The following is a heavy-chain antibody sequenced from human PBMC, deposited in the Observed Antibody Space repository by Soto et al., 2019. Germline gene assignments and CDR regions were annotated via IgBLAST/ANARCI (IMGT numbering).Heavy chain of an antibody. Sequence: SDTLSLTCAVSGYSISSGYYWGWIRQPPGKGLEWIGSIYHSGSTYYNPSLKSRVTISVDTSKNQFSLKLSSVTAADTAVYYCARDGSGYYYDSSGYYQYYYYGMDVWGQGTTVTVSS. J-gene: IGHJ6*02. V-gene: IGHV4-38-2*02. D-gene: IGHD3-22*01. CDR3: ARDGSGYYYDSSGYYQYYYYGMDV. CDR2: IYHSGST. CDR1: GYSISSGYY.